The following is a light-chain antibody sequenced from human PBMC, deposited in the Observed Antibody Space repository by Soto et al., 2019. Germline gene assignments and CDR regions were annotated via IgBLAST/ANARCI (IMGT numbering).Light chain of an antibody. V-gene: IGKV3-20*01. CDR3: QQYGSSGT. CDR2: GAS. Sequence: IVLKQSPGTLSLSPGEGATLSCRASQSVSSSYLAWYQQKPGQAPRLLIYGASSRATGIPDRFSGSGSGTDFTLTISRLEPEDFAVYYCQQYGSSGTFGQGTKVDI. CDR1: QSVSSSY. J-gene: IGKJ1*01.